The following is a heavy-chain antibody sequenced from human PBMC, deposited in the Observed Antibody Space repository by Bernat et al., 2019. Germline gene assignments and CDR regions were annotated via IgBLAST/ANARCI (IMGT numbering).Heavy chain of an antibody. V-gene: IGHV4-34*01. J-gene: IGHJ4*02. CDR3: ARHGWSGYYFDY. CDR1: GGSFSGYY. Sequence: QVQLQQWGAGLLKPSETLSLTCAVYGGSFSGYYWSWIRQPPGKGLEWIGEINHSGSTNYHPSLKSRVTISVDTSKNHFSLKLISVTAADTAVYYCARHGWSGYYFDYWGQGTLVTVSS. D-gene: IGHD3-3*01. CDR2: INHSGST.